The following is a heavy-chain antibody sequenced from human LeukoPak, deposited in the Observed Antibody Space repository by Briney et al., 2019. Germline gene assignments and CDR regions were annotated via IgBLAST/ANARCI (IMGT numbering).Heavy chain of an antibody. D-gene: IGHD5-18*01. CDR1: GGTFSSYA. J-gene: IGHJ6*02. Sequence: ASVKVSCKASGGTFSSYAICWVRQAPGQGLEWMGRIIPILGIANYAQKFQGRVTITADKSTSTAYMELSSLRSEDTAVYYCARAGGTAMVERTYYYYYGMDVWGQGTTVTVSS. CDR3: ARAGGTAMVERTYYYYYGMDV. CDR2: IIPILGIA. V-gene: IGHV1-69*04.